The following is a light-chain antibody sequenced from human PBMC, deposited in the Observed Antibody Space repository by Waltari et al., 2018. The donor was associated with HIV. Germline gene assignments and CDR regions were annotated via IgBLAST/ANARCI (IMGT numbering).Light chain of an antibody. CDR3: ATWDDSLIWV. J-gene: IGLJ3*02. Sequence: QPVLTQPPSASGTPGHGVPLSCSGTHSNIGTNSVYWYQHLPGMAPKLLIYRNNRRPSGIPDRFSGSRSGTSASLAISGLRSEDEADYYCATWDDSLIWVFGGGTKLTVL. V-gene: IGLV1-47*01. CDR1: HSNIGTNS. CDR2: RNN.